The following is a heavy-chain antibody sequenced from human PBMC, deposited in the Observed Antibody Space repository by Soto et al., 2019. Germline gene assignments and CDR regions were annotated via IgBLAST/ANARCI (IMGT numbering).Heavy chain of an antibody. CDR1: GFTFSSYA. Sequence: GGSLRLSCAASGFTFSSYAMHWVRQAPGKGLEWVAVISYDGSNKYYADSVKGRFTISRDNSKNTLYLQMNSLRAEDTAVYYCARDQETQWLAYYYYGMDVWGQGTTVTVSS. D-gene: IGHD6-19*01. CDR2: ISYDGSNK. CDR3: ARDQETQWLAYYYYGMDV. J-gene: IGHJ6*02. V-gene: IGHV3-30*04.